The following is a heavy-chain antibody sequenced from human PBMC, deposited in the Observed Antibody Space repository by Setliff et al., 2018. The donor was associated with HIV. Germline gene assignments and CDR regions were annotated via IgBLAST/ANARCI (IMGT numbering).Heavy chain of an antibody. D-gene: IGHD2-21*01. CDR2: INPNTGGT. J-gene: IGHJ6*03. Sequence: ASVKVSCKTSGYTFISYGINWVRQAPGQGLEWMGWINPNTGGTNYAQKFQGRVTMTTVTSTSTAYMELRSLRSDDTAVYYCARLSIPAYYYMDVWGKGTTVTVSS. CDR3: ARLSIPAYYYMDV. V-gene: IGHV1-18*01. CDR1: GYTFISYG.